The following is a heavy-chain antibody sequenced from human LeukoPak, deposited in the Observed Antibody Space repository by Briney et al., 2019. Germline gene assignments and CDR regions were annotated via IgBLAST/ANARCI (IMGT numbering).Heavy chain of an antibody. J-gene: IGHJ6*02. CDR1: GFTVSSNC. D-gene: IGHD2-21*01. CDR2: IYSGGST. V-gene: IGHV3-53*01. Sequence: GGSLRLSCAASGFTVSSNCMSWVRQAPGKGLEWVSVIYSGGSTYYADSVKGRFTISRDNSKNTLYLQMNSLRAEDTAVYYCASSYCGGDCYYGMDVWGQGTTVTVSS. CDR3: ASSYCGGDCYYGMDV.